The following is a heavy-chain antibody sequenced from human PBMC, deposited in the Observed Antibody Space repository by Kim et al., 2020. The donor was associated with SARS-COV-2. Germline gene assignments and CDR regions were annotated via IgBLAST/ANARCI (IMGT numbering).Heavy chain of an antibody. Sequence: GGSLRLSCAASGFTFSSYNMHWVRQAPGKGLEWVSAIGTASSPYYPASVKSRFTISSENTKNYLYLQMNSLRTGDAAVYYCARGGSTLAPVGGAIDYWG. CDR2: IGTASSP. J-gene: IGHJ4*01. V-gene: IGHV3-13*05. D-gene: IGHD1-26*01. CDR1: GFTFSSYN. CDR3: ARGGSTLAPVGGAIDY.